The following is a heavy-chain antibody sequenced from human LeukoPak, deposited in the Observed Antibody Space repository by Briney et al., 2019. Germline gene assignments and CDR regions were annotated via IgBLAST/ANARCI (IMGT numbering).Heavy chain of an antibody. CDR1: GGTFSSYA. CDR3: ARGSPYDSMGWFDP. CDR2: IIPIFGTA. J-gene: IGHJ5*02. Sequence: ASVKVSCKASGGTFSSYAISWVRQAPGQGREWMGGIIPIFGTANYAQKFQGRVTITADESTSTAYMELSSLRSEDTAVYYCARGSPYDSMGWFDPWGQGTLVTVSS. D-gene: IGHD3-10*01. V-gene: IGHV1-69*01.